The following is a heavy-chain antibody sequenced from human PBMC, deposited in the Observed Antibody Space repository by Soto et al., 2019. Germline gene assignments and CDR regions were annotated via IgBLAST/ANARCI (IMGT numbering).Heavy chain of an antibody. J-gene: IGHJ5*02. CDR3: AKDRRDKYDNNGYSWFDP. D-gene: IGHD3-22*01. Sequence: GGSLRLSCAALGFTCDDYAMHWVRQAPGKGLESVSGLSWNSVNIAYADSVKGRLTVSRDNAKDSLYLQMSNLRAEDTALYYCAKDRRDKYDNNGYSWFDPWRQGTLVTVSS. CDR1: GFTCDDYA. CDR2: LSWNSVNI. V-gene: IGHV3-9*01.